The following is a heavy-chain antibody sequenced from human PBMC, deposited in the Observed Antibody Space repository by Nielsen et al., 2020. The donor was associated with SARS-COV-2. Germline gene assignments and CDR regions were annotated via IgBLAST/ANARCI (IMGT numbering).Heavy chain of an antibody. CDR1: GFTFSDSS. CDR2: IRSKANDYAT. D-gene: IGHD6-25*01. Sequence: GGSLRLSCAASGFTFSDSSMNWVRQASGKGLEWLGRIRSKANDYATDYPASVKARFIISRDDSKNTAYLLMNSLKIDDTAVYYCTRVNPTSGSWFDAFDIWGQGTLVTVSS. V-gene: IGHV3-73*01. CDR3: TRVNPTSGSWFDAFDI. J-gene: IGHJ3*02.